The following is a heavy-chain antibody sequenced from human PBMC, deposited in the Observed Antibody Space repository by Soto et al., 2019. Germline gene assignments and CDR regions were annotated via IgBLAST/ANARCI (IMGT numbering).Heavy chain of an antibody. J-gene: IGHJ6*02. CDR2: ITASGGST. CDR1: DFTFSNFV. Sequence: EVQLLESRGGLMRPGESLRLSCTGSDFTFSNFVMSWVRQVPGKGLEWLSCITASGGSTYYADSVKGRFSVSRDNSKNTLYLQLNSLEAEDTAVYHCAVHLGQNYYTLDVWGRGTTVHVSS. V-gene: IGHV3-23*01. CDR3: AVHLGQNYYTLDV.